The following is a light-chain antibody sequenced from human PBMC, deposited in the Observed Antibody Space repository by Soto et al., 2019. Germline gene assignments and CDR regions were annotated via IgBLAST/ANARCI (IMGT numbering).Light chain of an antibody. V-gene: IGKV3-20*01. CDR2: GAS. Sequence: EIVLTQSPCTLSLSPGERATLSCRASQSVSSSYLTWYQQKPGQAPRLLIYGASSRATGIPDRFSGSGSGTDFTLTISRLEPEDFAVYYCQQYGSSAWTFGQGTKVEI. J-gene: IGKJ1*01. CDR3: QQYGSSAWT. CDR1: QSVSSSY.